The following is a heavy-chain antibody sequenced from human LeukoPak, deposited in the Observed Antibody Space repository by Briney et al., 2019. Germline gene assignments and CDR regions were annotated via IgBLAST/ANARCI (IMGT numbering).Heavy chain of an antibody. J-gene: IGHJ6*03. CDR3: ARDRSSSWYNYYYYMDV. CDR1: GFTFTTFW. Sequence: GGSLRLSCATSGFTFTTFWMHWVRQAPGKGLEWVSSISSSSSYIYYADSVKGRFTISRDNAKNSLYLQMNSLRAEDTAVYYCARDRSSSWYNYYYYMDVWGKGTTVTVSS. V-gene: IGHV3-21*01. D-gene: IGHD6-13*01. CDR2: ISSSSSYI.